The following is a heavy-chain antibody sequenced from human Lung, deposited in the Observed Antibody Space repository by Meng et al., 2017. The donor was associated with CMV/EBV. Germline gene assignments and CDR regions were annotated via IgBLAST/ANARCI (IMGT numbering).Heavy chain of an antibody. V-gene: IGHV3-30*04. CDR3: VRGPDSGGFDY. J-gene: IGHJ4*02. CDR2: ISYDGSDK. CDR1: GFTFSSYA. Sequence: SLKISCATSGFTFSSYAMHWVRQAPGKGLEWVTDISYDGSDKYYADSVRGRFTISRDNSKNTLYLQMNSLRAEDTAVYYCVRGPDSGGFDYWGQGTLVTVSS. D-gene: IGHD3-10*01.